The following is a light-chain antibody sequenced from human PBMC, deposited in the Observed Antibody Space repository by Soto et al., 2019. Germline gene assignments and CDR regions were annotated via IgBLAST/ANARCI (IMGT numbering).Light chain of an antibody. CDR1: SSDVGGYNY. CDR2: DVS. CDR3: SSYTSSSTLA. Sequence: QSALTQPASESGSPGQSITISCTGTSSDVGGYNYVSWYQQHPGKAPKLMIYDVSNRPSGVSNRFSGSKSGNTASLTISGLQAEDEADYYCSSYTSSSTLAFGTGTKLTVL. V-gene: IGLV2-14*01. J-gene: IGLJ1*01.